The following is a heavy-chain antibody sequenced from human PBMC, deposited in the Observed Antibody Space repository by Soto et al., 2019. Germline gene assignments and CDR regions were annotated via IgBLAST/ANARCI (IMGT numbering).Heavy chain of an antibody. CDR2: VNPNSGAT. V-gene: IGHV1-2*02. D-gene: IGHD5-12*01. Sequence: QVQLVQSGAEVKKPGASVKVSCKASGYSFTGYYIHWVRQAPGQGLEWVGWVNPNSGATNYAQKFQGRVTMTRGTSISTAYMEVSRLTSDDTAVYYCARDIVSTIGDFDYWGQRTLVTVSP. CDR3: ARDIVSTIGDFDY. J-gene: IGHJ4*02. CDR1: GYSFTGYY.